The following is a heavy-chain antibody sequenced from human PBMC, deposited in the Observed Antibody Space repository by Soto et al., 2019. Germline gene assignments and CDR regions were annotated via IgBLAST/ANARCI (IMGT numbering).Heavy chain of an antibody. V-gene: IGHV3-23*01. CDR3: AKSHSGYDNAFDV. Sequence: GGSLRLSCAASGLTFSSYAMNWVRQAPGKGLEWVSAISGSGGITYHADSVRGRFTISRDNSKNTLYLQMNSLRGEDTAVYYCAKSHSGYDNAFDVWGQGTMVTVSS. CDR1: GLTFSSYA. D-gene: IGHD5-12*01. CDR2: ISGSGGIT. J-gene: IGHJ3*01.